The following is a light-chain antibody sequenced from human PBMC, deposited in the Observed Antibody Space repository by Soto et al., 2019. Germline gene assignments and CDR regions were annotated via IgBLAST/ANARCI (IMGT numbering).Light chain of an antibody. CDR1: SSDVGGYNY. J-gene: IGLJ3*02. V-gene: IGLV2-14*01. Sequence: QSALTQPASMSGSPGQSITISCTGTSSDVGGYNYVSWYQQHPGKAPKLMIYEVSNRPSGVSTRFSGSKSGNTASLTISGLQAEDEADYYCSSYTSSSTRVFGGGTKLTVL. CDR2: EVS. CDR3: SSYTSSSTRV.